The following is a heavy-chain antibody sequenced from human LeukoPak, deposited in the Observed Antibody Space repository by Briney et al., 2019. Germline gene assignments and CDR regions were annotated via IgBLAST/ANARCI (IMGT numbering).Heavy chain of an antibody. D-gene: IGHD6-19*01. CDR1: GGSLNSSSYY. Sequence: PSETLSLTCTVSGGSLNSSSYYWGWIRQPPGKGLEWIGYIYYSGSTNYNPSLKSRVTISVDTSKNQFSLKLSSVTAADTAVYYCARLFLGSSGNWFDPWGQGTLVTVSS. CDR3: ARLFLGSSGNWFDP. J-gene: IGHJ5*02. CDR2: IYYSGST. V-gene: IGHV4-61*05.